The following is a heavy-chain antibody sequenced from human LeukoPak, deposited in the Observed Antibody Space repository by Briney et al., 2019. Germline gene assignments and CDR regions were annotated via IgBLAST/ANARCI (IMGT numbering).Heavy chain of an antibody. Sequence: GGSLRLSCAASGFTFSDYYMSWIRQAPGKGLEWVSYISSSGSTIYYADSVKGRFTISRDNAKNSLYLQMNSPRAEDTAVYYCARWSRNDAFDIWGQGTMVTVSS. CDR3: ARWSRNDAFDI. CDR1: GFTFSDYY. V-gene: IGHV3-11*04. CDR2: ISSSGSTI. J-gene: IGHJ3*02.